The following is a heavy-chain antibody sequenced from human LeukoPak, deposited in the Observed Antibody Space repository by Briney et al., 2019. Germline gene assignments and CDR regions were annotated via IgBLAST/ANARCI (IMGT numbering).Heavy chain of an antibody. CDR1: GGSISSSSYY. V-gene: IGHV4-39*01. CDR3: VATIGNLFDY. CDR2: IYYSGST. J-gene: IGHJ4*02. D-gene: IGHD5-12*01. Sequence: PSETLSLTCTVSGGSISSSSYYWGWIRQPPGKGLEWIGSIYYSGSTYYNPSLKSRVTISVDTSKDQFSLKLSSVTAADTAVYYCVATIGNLFDYWGQGTLVTVSS.